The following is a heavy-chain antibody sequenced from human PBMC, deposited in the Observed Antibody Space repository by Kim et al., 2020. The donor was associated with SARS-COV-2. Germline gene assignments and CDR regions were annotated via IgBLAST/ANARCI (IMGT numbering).Heavy chain of an antibody. CDR1: GGTFSSYA. V-gene: IGHV1-69*13. D-gene: IGHD3-10*01. CDR2: IIPIFGTA. Sequence: SVKVSCKASGGTFSSYAISWVRQAPGQGLEWMGGIIPIFGTANYAQKFQGRVTITADESTSTAYMELSSLRSEDTAVYYCARLWFGEFNWFDPWGQGTLVTVSS. J-gene: IGHJ5*02. CDR3: ARLWFGEFNWFDP.